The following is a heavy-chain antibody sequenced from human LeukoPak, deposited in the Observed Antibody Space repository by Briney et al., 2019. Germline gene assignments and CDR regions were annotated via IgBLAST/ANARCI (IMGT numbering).Heavy chain of an antibody. J-gene: IGHJ4*02. Sequence: SETLSLTCTVSGGSISSGSYYWSWIRQPAGKGLEWIGRIYTSGSTNYNPSLKSRVTISVDTSKNQFSLKLSSVTAADTAVYYCARAGGPGALDYWGQGTLVTVSS. CDR2: IYTSGST. D-gene: IGHD7-27*01. V-gene: IGHV4-61*02. CDR1: GGSISSGSYY. CDR3: ARAGGPGALDY.